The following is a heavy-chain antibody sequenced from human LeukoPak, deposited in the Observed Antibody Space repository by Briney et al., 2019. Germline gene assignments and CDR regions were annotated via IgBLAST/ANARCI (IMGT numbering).Heavy chain of an antibody. CDR3: ARDLSIAARPAFDN. V-gene: IGHV3-33*01. Sequence: PGGSLRLSCAASGFTFSSYGMHWVRQAPGKGLEWVAVIWYDGSNKYYADSVKGRFTISRDNSKNTLYLQMNSLRAEDTAVYYCARDLSIAARPAFDNWGQGTLVTVSS. J-gene: IGHJ4*02. D-gene: IGHD6-6*01. CDR1: GFTFSSYG. CDR2: IWYDGSNK.